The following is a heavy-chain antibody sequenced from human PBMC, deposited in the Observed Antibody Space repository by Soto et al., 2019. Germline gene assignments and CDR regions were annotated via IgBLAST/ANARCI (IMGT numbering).Heavy chain of an antibody. J-gene: IGHJ4*02. CDR2: ISWISGSI. CDR1: GFTFDDYD. V-gene: IGHV3-9*01. Sequence: EVQLVESGGGLVQPGRSLRLSCAASGFTFDDYDMQWVRQAPGKGLEWVSGISWISGSIGYADSVKGRFTISRDNAKNVLYLQINSLSAEDTALYYCAKYSSASGADYWDQGTLVTVSS. D-gene: IGHD6-6*01. CDR3: AKYSSASGADY.